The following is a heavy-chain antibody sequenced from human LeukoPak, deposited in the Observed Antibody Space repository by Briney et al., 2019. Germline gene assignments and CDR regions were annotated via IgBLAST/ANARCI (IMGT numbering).Heavy chain of an antibody. CDR2: ISYDGRNK. Sequence: GGSLRLSCAASGFTFGSYGIHWVRQAPGKGLEWVTIISYDGRNKYYADSVKGRFTISRDNSKNTLYLQMNSLRAEDTAIYYCARGGPNGLFPYPFDFWGQGTRVIVSA. CDR3: ARGGPNGLFPYPFDF. V-gene: IGHV3-30*04. D-gene: IGHD3-22*01. J-gene: IGHJ4*02. CDR1: GFTFGSYG.